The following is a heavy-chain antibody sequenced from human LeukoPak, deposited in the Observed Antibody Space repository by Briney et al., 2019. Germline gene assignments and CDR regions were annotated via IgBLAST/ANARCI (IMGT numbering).Heavy chain of an antibody. D-gene: IGHD3-10*01. V-gene: IGHV3-15*01. CDR2: IKSKTDGGTT. J-gene: IGHJ4*02. CDR1: GFTFSNAW. Sequence: PGGSLRLSCAASGFTFSNAWMSWVRQAPGKGLEWVGRIKSKTDGGTTDYAAPVKGRFTISRDDSKNTLYLQMNSLRAEDTAVYYCARVDRFGESTHYFDDWGQGTLVTVSS. CDR3: ARVDRFGESTHYFDD.